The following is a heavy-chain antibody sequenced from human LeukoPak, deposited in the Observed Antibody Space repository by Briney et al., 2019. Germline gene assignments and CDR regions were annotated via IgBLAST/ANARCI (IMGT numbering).Heavy chain of an antibody. CDR1: GYTFTGYY. CDR3: ARDNRFYGGKGEDYYYYYMDV. J-gene: IGHJ6*03. Sequence: ASVKVSCKASGYTFTGYYMHWVRQAPGQGLEWMGWINPNSGGTNYAQKFQGRVTMTRDTSISTAYMELSSLRSEDTAVYYCARDNRFYGGKGEDYYYYYMDVWGKGTTVTVSS. D-gene: IGHD4-23*01. CDR2: INPNSGGT. V-gene: IGHV1-2*02.